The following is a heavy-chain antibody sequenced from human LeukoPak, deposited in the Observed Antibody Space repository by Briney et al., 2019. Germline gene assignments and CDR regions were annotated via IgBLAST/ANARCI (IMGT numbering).Heavy chain of an antibody. D-gene: IGHD3-10*01. CDR1: GDSISSYY. CDR3: ARGVISTDASDV. J-gene: IGHJ3*01. V-gene: IGHV4-59*01. Sequence: TASETLSLTCTVSGDSISSYYWSWIRQPPGKGLEWIGYIYYSGSTIYNPSLKSRVTMSLDTSKNQFSLKLRSVTAADTAVYYCARGVISTDASDVWGQGTMVTVSS. CDR2: IYYSGST.